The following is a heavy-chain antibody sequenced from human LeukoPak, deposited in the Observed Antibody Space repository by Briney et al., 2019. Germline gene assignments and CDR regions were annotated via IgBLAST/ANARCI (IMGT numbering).Heavy chain of an antibody. CDR2: ISWTSDSR. J-gene: IGHJ4*02. Sequence: GRSLRLSCAASGFTFDDYAMHWVRQAPGKGLEWVSGISWTSDSRGYADSVKGRFTISRDNAKHSLYLQMNSLRAEDTALYYCAKGESYVDTACFDYWGQGTLVTVSS. CDR1: GFTFDDYA. D-gene: IGHD5-18*01. CDR3: AKGESYVDTACFDY. V-gene: IGHV3-9*01.